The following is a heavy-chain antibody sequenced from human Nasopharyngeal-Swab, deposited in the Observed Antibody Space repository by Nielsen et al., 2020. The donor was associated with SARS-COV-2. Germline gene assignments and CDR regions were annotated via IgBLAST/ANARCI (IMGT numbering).Heavy chain of an antibody. V-gene: IGHV4-39*07. CDR2: IYYSGST. CDR3: ARDGVADLDY. D-gene: IGHD6-19*01. CDR1: GGSISSSNYY. Sequence: ESLKISCTVSGGSISSSNYYWGWIRQPPGKGLEWIGSIYYSGSTYYNPSLKSRVTISVDKSKNQFSLKLSSVTAADTAVYYCARDGVADLDYWGQGTLVTVSS. J-gene: IGHJ4*02.